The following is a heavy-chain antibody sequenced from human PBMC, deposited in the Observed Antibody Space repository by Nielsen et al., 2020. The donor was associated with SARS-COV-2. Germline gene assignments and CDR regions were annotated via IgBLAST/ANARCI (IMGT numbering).Heavy chain of an antibody. D-gene: IGHD5-18*01. Sequence: ETLSLTCTVSGGSVSSGSYYWGWVRQAPGKGLEWVSAISGSGGSTYYADSVKGRFTISRDNSKNTLYLQMNSLRAEDTAVYYCAKAGRGIQLWLSYWGQGTLVTVSS. CDR1: GGSVSSGSYY. CDR2: ISGSGGST. V-gene: IGHV3-23*01. CDR3: AKAGRGIQLWLSY. J-gene: IGHJ4*02.